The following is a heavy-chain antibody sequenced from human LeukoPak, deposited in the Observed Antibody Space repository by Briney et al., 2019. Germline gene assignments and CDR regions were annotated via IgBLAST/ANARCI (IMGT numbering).Heavy chain of an antibody. CDR2: IRYDGSNE. Sequence: GGSLRLSCAASGFTFNSYAMSWVRQAPGKGLEWVAFIRYDGSNEYYADSVKGRFTISRDNSKNTLYLQMNSLRPEDTALYYCAKDWSSRGWAYYFDYWGQGTLVTVSS. CDR1: GFTFNSYA. D-gene: IGHD6-19*01. J-gene: IGHJ4*02. V-gene: IGHV3-30*02. CDR3: AKDWSSRGWAYYFDY.